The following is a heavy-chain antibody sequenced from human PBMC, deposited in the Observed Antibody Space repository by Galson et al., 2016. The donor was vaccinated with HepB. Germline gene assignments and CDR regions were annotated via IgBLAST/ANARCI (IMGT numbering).Heavy chain of an antibody. V-gene: IGHV3-30*18. CDR3: AKEQLGRDNYYMDV. D-gene: IGHD7-27*01. CDR2: IAYDGSFK. CDR1: GFTFSNYG. Sequence: SLRLSCAASGFTFSNYGMDWVRQAPGKGLEWVAYIAYDGSFKYYTDSVKGRFTISRDNSNNTVSSEMNSLRTEDTAVYYCAKEQLGRDNYYMDVWGKGTTITVSS. J-gene: IGHJ6*03.